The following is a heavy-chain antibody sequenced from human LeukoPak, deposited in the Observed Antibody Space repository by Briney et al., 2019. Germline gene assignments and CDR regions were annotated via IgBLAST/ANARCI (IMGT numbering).Heavy chain of an antibody. CDR2: IYYSGST. CDR3: ARYIVSYPHDAFDI. D-gene: IGHD1-26*01. CDR1: GGSTSSYY. V-gene: IGHV4-59*01. J-gene: IGHJ3*02. Sequence: PSETLSLTCTVSGGSTSSYYWSWIRQPPGKGLEWIGYIYYSGSTNYSPSLKSRVTISVDTSKKQFSLKLSSVTAADTAFYYCARYIVSYPHDAFDIWGQGTMVTVSS.